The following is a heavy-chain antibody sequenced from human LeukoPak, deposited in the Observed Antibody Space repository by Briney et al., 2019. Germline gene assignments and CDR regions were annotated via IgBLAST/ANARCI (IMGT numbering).Heavy chain of an antibody. Sequence: GGSLRLSCAASGFTFRSHAMSWVRQAPRKGLEWVSTITSISNTYYPDSVKGRFTISRDNSKNTLYLQVNSLRAEDTAVYYCAKGRGSSSRMIFDFWGQGTLVTVSS. CDR2: ITSISNT. D-gene: IGHD6-13*01. V-gene: IGHV3-23*01. CDR3: AKGRGSSSRMIFDF. J-gene: IGHJ4*02. CDR1: GFTFRSHA.